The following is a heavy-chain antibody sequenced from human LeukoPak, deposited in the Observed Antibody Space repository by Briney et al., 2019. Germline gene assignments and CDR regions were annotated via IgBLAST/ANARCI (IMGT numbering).Heavy chain of an antibody. Sequence: PETLSLTCAVYGRSFRGYYWRWIRHPPGKGLEWIGEINHSGSTNYNPSLKSRVTISVDTSKNQFALKLSSVTAADTAVYYCARALGMWGQGTLVTVSS. J-gene: IGHJ4*02. CDR1: GRSFRGYY. D-gene: IGHD1-1*01. CDR3: ARALGM. CDR2: INHSGST. V-gene: IGHV4-34*01.